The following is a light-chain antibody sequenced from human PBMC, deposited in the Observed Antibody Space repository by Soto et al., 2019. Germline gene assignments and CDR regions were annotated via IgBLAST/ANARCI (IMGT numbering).Light chain of an antibody. CDR1: QSVSSY. CDR2: GAS. CDR3: QQHKDWPLT. J-gene: IGKJ1*01. Sequence: EIVMTQSPATLSVSPGERATLSCRASQSVSSYLVWYQQKSGQAPRLLIYGASTRATGIPARFSGSGSGTDFTPTISSLQSEDFAVYYCQQHKDWPLTFGQGSKVEIK. V-gene: IGKV3-15*01.